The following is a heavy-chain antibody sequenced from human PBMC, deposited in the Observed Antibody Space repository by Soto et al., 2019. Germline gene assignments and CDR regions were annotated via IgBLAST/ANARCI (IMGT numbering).Heavy chain of an antibody. CDR1: GFTVTSNG. D-gene: IGHD5-12*01. CDR2: ISPNGQGI. V-gene: IGHV3-23*01. Sequence: EVKLLESGGGLVQPGGSLRLSCGVSGFTVTSNGVSWVRQAPGKGLEWVSAISPNGQGIWYADSVKGRFTISRDISRTTVYLQMRDLRPEDTALYFCATWHLREHAYDIWGQGTMVTVSS. J-gene: IGHJ3*02. CDR3: ATWHLREHAYDI.